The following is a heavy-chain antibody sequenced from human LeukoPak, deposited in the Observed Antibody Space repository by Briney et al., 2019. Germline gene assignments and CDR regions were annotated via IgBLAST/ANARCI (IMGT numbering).Heavy chain of an antibody. CDR1: GFTFSSYA. CDR3: AKVRGRHYYDSHFDY. V-gene: IGHV3-23*01. J-gene: IGHJ4*02. CDR2: FSGSGGST. Sequence: PGGSLRLSCAASGFTFSSYAMSWVRQAPGKGLEWVSAFSGSGGSTYYADSVKGRFTISRDNSKNTLYLQMNSLRAEDTAVYYCAKVRGRHYYDSHFDYWGQGTLVTVSS. D-gene: IGHD3-22*01.